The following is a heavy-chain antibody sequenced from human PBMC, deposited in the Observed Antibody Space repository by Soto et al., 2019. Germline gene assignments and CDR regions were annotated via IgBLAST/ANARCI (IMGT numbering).Heavy chain of an antibody. D-gene: IGHD1-26*01. CDR1: GYTFTSYG. Sequence: QGQLVQSGAEVKKPGASVKVSCKASGYTFTSYGISWVRQAPGQGLQWMGWISAYNGNTNYAQKRQSRVTMTTDTSTSTAYMELRSRRSDATAVYYCARGGGDIAPRGNPVDYWGQGTPVTVSS. CDR2: ISAYNGNT. J-gene: IGHJ4*02. CDR3: ARGGGDIAPRGNPVDY. V-gene: IGHV1-18*01.